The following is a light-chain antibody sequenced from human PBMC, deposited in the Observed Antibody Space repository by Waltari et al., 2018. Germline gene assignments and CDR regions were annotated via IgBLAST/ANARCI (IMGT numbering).Light chain of an antibody. CDR3: LQGMHLPPLT. CDR2: EVS. J-gene: IGKJ3*01. Sequence: DIVMTQTPLSLPVTPGQPASMSCKSSQSLLHSDGKTYLYWYLQKPGQSPQLLVYEVSRRYSGVPGGFRGSGSGTDFTLTISRVEAEDVGVYYCLQGMHLPPLTFGPGTRVDI. V-gene: IGKV2-29*01. CDR1: QSLLHSDGKTY.